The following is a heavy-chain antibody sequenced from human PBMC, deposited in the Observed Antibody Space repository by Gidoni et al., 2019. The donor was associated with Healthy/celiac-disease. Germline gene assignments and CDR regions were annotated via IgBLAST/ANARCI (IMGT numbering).Heavy chain of an antibody. V-gene: IGHV4-31*03. J-gene: IGHJ4*02. CDR3: ARDPTLGPYSSVWYTPGY. CDR2: VYDSGST. CDR1: GGSISSGGYY. Sequence: QVKLQESGPGLVKPSQTLSLTCTVSGGSISSGGYYWSWIRQHPGKGLQWLGYVYDSGSTYYHPSLKSRVTLSVDTSKNQFSLKLSSVTAADTAVYYCARDPTLGPYSSVWYTPGYWGQVTLVTVSS. D-gene: IGHD6-19*01.